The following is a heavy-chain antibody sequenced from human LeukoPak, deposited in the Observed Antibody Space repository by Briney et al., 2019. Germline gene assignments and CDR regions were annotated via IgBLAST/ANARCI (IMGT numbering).Heavy chain of an antibody. CDR2: ISTGTGDT. D-gene: IGHD1-26*01. V-gene: IGHV1-18*01. Sequence: ASVKVSCKASGYMFTTYGISWVRQAPGQGLEWMGWISTGTGDTNYAQKFQDRVTMTIDTSANTAHMELRSLRSDDTAVYYCARAGAGALLIWFLGDGMDVWGQGTTVTGS. CDR3: ARAGAGALLIWFLGDGMDV. CDR1: GYMFTTYG. J-gene: IGHJ6*02.